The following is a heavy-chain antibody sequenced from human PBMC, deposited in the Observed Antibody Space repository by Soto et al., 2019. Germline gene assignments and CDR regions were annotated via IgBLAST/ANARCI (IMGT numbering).Heavy chain of an antibody. CDR2: IYYSGRT. CDR1: GGSISGYY. D-gene: IGHD3-22*01. V-gene: IGHV4-59*01. Sequence: PSETLSLTCTVSGGSISGYYWSWIRQPPGKGLEWIGHIYYSGRTNYNPSLKSRVTISVDTSKNQFSLKLSSVTAADTAVYYSASASQNSYDSSGYPYFDYWGQGTLVTVS. CDR3: ASASQNSYDSSGYPYFDY. J-gene: IGHJ4*02.